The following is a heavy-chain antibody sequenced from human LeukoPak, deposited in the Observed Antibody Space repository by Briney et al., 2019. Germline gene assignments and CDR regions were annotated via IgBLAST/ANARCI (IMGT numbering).Heavy chain of an antibody. J-gene: IGHJ4*02. CDR1: GYIFTSYG. Sequence: AASVKVSCKASGYIFTSYGISWVRQAPGQGLEWIGWISAYNGNTNYAQKLQGRVTMTTDTSTSTAYMELRSLRSDDTAVYYCAREDYCGGDCAYFDYWGQGTLVTVSS. V-gene: IGHV1-18*01. D-gene: IGHD2-21*02. CDR3: AREDYCGGDCAYFDY. CDR2: ISAYNGNT.